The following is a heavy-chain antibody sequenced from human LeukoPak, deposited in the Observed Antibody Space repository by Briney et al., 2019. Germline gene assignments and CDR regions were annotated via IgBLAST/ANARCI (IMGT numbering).Heavy chain of an antibody. V-gene: IGHV4-59*01. CDR2: IYYSGST. J-gene: IGHJ5*02. Sequence: PSETLSLTCTVPGGSISSYYWSWIRQPPRKGLEWIGYIYYSGSTNYNPFLKSRVTISVDTSKNQFSLKLSSVTAADTAVYYCARERSDWFDPWGQGTLVTVSS. CDR3: ARERSDWFDP. CDR1: GGSISSYY.